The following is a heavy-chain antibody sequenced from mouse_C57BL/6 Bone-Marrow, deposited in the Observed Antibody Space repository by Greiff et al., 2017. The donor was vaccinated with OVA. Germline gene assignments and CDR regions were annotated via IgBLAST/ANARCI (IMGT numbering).Heavy chain of an antibody. J-gene: IGHJ1*03. CDR1: GFTFSSYA. CDR3: GYDVYFDV. Sequence: EVKLVESGGGLVKPGGSLKLSCAASGFTFSSYAMSWVRQTPEKRLEWVATISAGGSYTYYPDNVKGRFTISRDNAKNNLYMQMSHLKSEDTAMYDCGYDVYFDVWGTGTTVTVSA. D-gene: IGHD2-12*01. CDR2: ISAGGSYT. V-gene: IGHV5-4*03.